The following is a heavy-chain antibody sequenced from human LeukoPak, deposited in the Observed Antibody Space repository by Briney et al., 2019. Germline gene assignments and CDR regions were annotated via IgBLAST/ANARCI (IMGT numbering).Heavy chain of an antibody. D-gene: IGHD4-17*01. J-gene: IGHJ4*02. V-gene: IGHV3-23*01. Sequence: GGSLRLSCAASGFTFSIYAMNWVRQAPGKGLEWVSGISASGSSIYYADSVKGRFTISRDNSKNTLYLQMNSMRAEDTAVYYCAKDRGGYGDYQFDYWGQGTLVTVSS. CDR3: AKDRGGYGDYQFDY. CDR2: ISASGSSI. CDR1: GFTFSIYA.